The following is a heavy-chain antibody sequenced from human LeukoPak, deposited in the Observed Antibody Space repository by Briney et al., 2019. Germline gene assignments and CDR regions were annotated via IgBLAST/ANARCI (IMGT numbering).Heavy chain of an antibody. D-gene: IGHD3-22*01. CDR2: IYPGDSDT. J-gene: IGHJ3*02. CDR1: GYTFTNYW. Sequence: GESLKISCKGSGYTFTNYWIGWVRQMPGKGLEWMGIIYPGDSDTRYSPSFQGQVTISADKSIRTAYLQWSSLKASDTAIYFCARRIDSSTSRAFDIWGQGTMVTVSS. CDR3: ARRIDSSTSRAFDI. V-gene: IGHV5-51*01.